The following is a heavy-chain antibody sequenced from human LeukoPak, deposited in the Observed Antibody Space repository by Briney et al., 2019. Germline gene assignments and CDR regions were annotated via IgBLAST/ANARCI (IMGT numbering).Heavy chain of an antibody. Sequence: PSETLSLTCSVSGGSISGYYWNWIRQPAGKALEWIGRLYTSGSTNYNPSLKSRVTMSVDTSKNQFSLKLSSVTAADTAVYYCARGRGSGIAAAGTGGYSMDVWGQGTTVTVSS. J-gene: IGHJ6*02. CDR3: ARGRGSGIAAAGTGGYSMDV. D-gene: IGHD6-13*01. CDR1: GGSISGYY. V-gene: IGHV4-4*07. CDR2: LYTSGST.